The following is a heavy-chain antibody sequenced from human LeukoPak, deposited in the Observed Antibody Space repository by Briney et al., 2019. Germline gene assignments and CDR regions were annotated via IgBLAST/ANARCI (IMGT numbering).Heavy chain of an antibody. CDR3: AKSSAGITWFDP. CDR2: TRFDDSYK. V-gene: IGHV3-30*02. Sequence: PGGSLRLSCAASGFSFSSSGMHWVRQAPGKGPEWVAFTRFDDSYKAYGDFVKGRFPISRDNSKNTLYLQMDSLRSDDPAVYYCAKSSAGITWFDPWGQGTLVSVSS. D-gene: IGHD6-6*01. CDR1: GFSFSSSG. J-gene: IGHJ5*02.